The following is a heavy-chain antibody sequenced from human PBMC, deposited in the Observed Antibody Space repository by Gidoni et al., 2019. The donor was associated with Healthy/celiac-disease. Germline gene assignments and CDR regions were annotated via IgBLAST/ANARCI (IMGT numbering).Heavy chain of an antibody. V-gene: IGHV3-49*03. CDR1: GFTFGDYA. CDR3: TRDGPRNTFGGVIAIDY. CDR2: IRRKTYGGTT. D-gene: IGHD3-16*02. Sequence: EVQLVESGGGLVQPGRSLRLSCTASGFTFGDYALSWFRQAPGKGLEWVGLIRRKTYGGTTEDAAAVKGRFTITRDDSKSIAYLQMNSLKTEDTAVYYCTRDGPRNTFGGVIAIDYWGQGTLVTVSS. J-gene: IGHJ4*02.